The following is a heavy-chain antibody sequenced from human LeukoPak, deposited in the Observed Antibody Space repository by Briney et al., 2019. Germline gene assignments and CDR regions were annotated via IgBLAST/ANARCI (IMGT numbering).Heavy chain of an antibody. J-gene: IGHJ4*02. V-gene: IGHV3-30*04. CDR2: MSSDEINT. CDR3: AKDHAGSGRAFEY. CDR1: GFTFRTSG. Sequence: PGTSLRLSCATSGFTFRTSGVHWVRQAPGKGLEWVALMSSDEINTYYADSVKGRFTVSRDSSKDILYLQMNSLRADDTAIYYCAKDHAGSGRAFEYWGQGTLVTVSS. D-gene: IGHD3-10*01.